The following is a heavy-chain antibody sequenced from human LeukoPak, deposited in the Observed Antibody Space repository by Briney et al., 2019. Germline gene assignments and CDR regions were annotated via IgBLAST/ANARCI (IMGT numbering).Heavy chain of an antibody. CDR2: ISAYSGNT. J-gene: IGHJ5*02. D-gene: IGHD3-10*01. Sequence: ASVRVSCKASGYTFTSYGISRVRQAPGQELEWMGWISAYSGNTNYAQKLQGRVTMTTDTSTSTAYMELRSLRSDDTAVYYCARATYYYGSGSYYTRENWFDPWGQGTLVTVSS. CDR3: ARATYYYGSGSYYTRENWFDP. CDR1: GYTFTSYG. V-gene: IGHV1-18*01.